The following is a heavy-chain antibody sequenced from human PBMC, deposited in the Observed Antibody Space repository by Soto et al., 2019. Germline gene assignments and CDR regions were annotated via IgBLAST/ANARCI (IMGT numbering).Heavy chain of an antibody. J-gene: IGHJ4*02. CDR1: GFTFSSYG. CDR3: AKDLMGSGWSWGFDY. Sequence: QVQLVESGGGVVQPGRSLRLSCAASGFTFSSYGMHWVRQAPGKGLEWVAVISYDGSNKYYADSVKGRFTISRDNSKNTLYLQMNSLRAEDTAVYYCAKDLMGSGWSWGFDYWGQGTLVTVSS. V-gene: IGHV3-30*18. D-gene: IGHD6-19*01. CDR2: ISYDGSNK.